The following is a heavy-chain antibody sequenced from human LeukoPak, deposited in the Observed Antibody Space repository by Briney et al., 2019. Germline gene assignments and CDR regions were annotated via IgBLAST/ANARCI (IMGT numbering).Heavy chain of an antibody. CDR2: IKQDETEK. CDR3: ARESPYSGSWSAFDI. Sequence: GGSLRLSCVDSGFTFSNFWMTWVRQAPGKGLEWVATIKQDETEKYYVDSVKGRFTISRDNAKNSLFLQMNSLRAEDTAVYYCARESPYSGSWSAFDIWGQGTMVTVSS. CDR1: GFTFSNFW. V-gene: IGHV3-7*01. J-gene: IGHJ3*02. D-gene: IGHD1-26*01.